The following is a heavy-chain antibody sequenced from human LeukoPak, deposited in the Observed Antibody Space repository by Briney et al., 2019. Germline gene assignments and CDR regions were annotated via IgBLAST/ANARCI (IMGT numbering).Heavy chain of an antibody. J-gene: IGHJ4*02. CDR2: ISGDGGST. CDR3: AKDNGYYDFWSGYLGDY. CDR1: GFTFDDYA. V-gene: IGHV3-43*02. Sequence: GGSLRLSCAASGFTFDDYAMHWVRQAPGKGLEWVSLISGDGGSTYYADSVKGRFTISRDNSKNSLYLQVNSLRTEDTALYYCAKDNGYYDFWSGYLGDYWGQGTLVTVSS. D-gene: IGHD3-3*01.